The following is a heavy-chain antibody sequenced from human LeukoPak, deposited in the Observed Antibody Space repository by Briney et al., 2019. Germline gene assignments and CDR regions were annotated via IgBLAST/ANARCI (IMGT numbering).Heavy chain of an antibody. CDR1: GGSISSSSYY. J-gene: IGHJ4*02. D-gene: IGHD3-10*01. Sequence: SETLSLTCTVSGGSISSSSYYWGWIRQPPGKGLEWIGSIYYSGSTYYNPSLKSRATISVNTSNNQFSLKLSFVTAADTAVYYCATFHHGSGSYYKNYWGQGTLVTVSS. CDR2: IYYSGST. V-gene: IGHV4-39*01. CDR3: ATFHHGSGSYYKNY.